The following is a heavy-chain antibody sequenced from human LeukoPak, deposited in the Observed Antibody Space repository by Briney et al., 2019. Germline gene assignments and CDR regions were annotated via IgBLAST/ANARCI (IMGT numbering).Heavy chain of an antibody. CDR1: GGSISSRSYY. CDR3: XXXXXXXXSCYQYYYYYYMDV. V-gene: IGHV4-39*01. Sequence: SETLSLTCTVSGGSISSRSYYWGWIRQPPGKGLEWIGIIYYSGSTYSNPSLRSRVTISVDTSKNQFSLKLSSVTAADTAVYYXXXXXXXXXSCYQYYYYYYMDVWGKGTTVTISS. D-gene: IGHD2-15*01. J-gene: IGHJ6*03. CDR2: IYYSGST.